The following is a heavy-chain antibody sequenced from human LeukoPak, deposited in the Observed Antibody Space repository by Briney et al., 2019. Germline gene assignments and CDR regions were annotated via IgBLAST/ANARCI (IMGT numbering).Heavy chain of an antibody. CDR2: IIPIFGIA. CDR3: ARHSYYYDSSGYYLVD. V-gene: IGHV1-69*04. Sequence: SVKVSCKASGGTFSSYAISWVRQAPGQGLEWMGRIIPIFGIANYAQKFQGRVTITADKSTSTASMELSSLRSEDTAVYYCARHSYYYDSSGYYLVDWGQGTLVTVSS. D-gene: IGHD3-22*01. J-gene: IGHJ4*02. CDR1: GGTFSSYA.